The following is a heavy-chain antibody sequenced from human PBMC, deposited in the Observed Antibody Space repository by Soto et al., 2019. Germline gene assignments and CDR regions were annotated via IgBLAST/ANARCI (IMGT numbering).Heavy chain of an antibody. CDR2: ISSSSSTI. V-gene: IGHV3-48*02. J-gene: IGHJ4*02. Sequence: GGSLRLSCAASGFTFSSYSMNWVRQAPGKGLEWVSYISSSSSTIYYADSVKGRFTISRDNAKNSLYLQMNSLRDEDTAVYYCASEFYSSGPNPFDYWGQGTLVTVSS. CDR3: ASEFYSSGPNPFDY. D-gene: IGHD6-19*01. CDR1: GFTFSSYS.